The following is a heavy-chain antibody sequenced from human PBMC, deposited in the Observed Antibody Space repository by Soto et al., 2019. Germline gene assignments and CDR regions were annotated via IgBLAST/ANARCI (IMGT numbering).Heavy chain of an antibody. CDR2: IYYSGST. CDR1: GGSISSYY. D-gene: IGHD1-26*01. CDR3: ASEWAGQRWEPRTGFFDY. J-gene: IGHJ4*02. Sequence: ETLSLTCTVSGGSISSYYWSWIRQPPGKGLEWIGYIYYSGSTNYNPSLKSRVTISVDTSKNQFSLKLSSVTAADTAVYYCASEWAGQRWEPRTGFFDYWGQGTLVTVSS. V-gene: IGHV4-59*01.